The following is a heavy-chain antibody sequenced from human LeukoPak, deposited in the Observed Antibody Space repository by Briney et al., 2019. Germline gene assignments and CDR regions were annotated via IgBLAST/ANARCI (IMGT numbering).Heavy chain of an antibody. J-gene: IGHJ6*03. Sequence: GASAKLSCKASGGTFSSYAISWGRQAPGQGLEWMGGIITIFGTANYAQKFQGRVTITTEESTSTAYMELSSLGSEDTAVYYCARLYSSSSPYMDVWGKGTTVTVSS. V-gene: IGHV1-69*05. CDR3: ARLYSSSSPYMDV. D-gene: IGHD6-6*01. CDR1: GGTFSSYA. CDR2: IITIFGTA.